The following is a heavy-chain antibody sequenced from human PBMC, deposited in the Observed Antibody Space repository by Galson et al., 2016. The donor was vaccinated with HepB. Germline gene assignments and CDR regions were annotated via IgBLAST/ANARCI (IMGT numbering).Heavy chain of an antibody. D-gene: IGHD6-19*01. Sequence: SLRLSCAASGSMFHNHAMSWVRQAPGRGLEWVSVIGGGGGSIYYADSVKGRFTIHRDNSKNTLYLDMKSLSGEDTARYYCAKWTGGGWIGFEYWGQGTQVTVAS. J-gene: IGHJ4*02. CDR3: AKWTGGGWIGFEY. CDR2: IGGGGGSI. V-gene: IGHV3-23*01. CDR1: GSMFHNHA.